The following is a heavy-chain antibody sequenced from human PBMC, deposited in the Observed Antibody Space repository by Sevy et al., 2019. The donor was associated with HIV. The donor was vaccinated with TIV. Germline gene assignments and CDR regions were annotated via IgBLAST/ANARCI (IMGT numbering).Heavy chain of an antibody. CDR1: GFTFSNAW. D-gene: IGHD3-3*01. V-gene: IGHV3-15*01. Sequence: GSLRLSCAASGFTFSNAWMSWVRQAPGKGLEWVGRIKSKTDGRTTDNGAPVKGRFTISRDDSKNTLYLQMNSRKTVDRAVNYCMTVYDFWRGYLDPYYMDVWGKGTTVTVSS. CDR3: MTVYDFWRGYLDPYYMDV. CDR2: IKSKTDGRTT. J-gene: IGHJ6*03.